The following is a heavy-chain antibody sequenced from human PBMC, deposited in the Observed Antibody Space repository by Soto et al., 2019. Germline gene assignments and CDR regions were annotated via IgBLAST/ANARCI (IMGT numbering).Heavy chain of an antibody. CDR3: ASAPTGTHHRLDY. J-gene: IGHJ4*02. CDR2: ISGSGGST. V-gene: IGHV3-23*01. D-gene: IGHD7-27*01. CDR1: GFTFSSYA. Sequence: EVQLLESGGGLVQPGGSLRLSCAASGFTFSSYAMSWVRQAPGKGLEWVSAISGSGGSTYYADSVKGRFTISRDNSKNTLYLQMNSLRAEDTAVYYCASAPTGTHHRLDYWGQGTLVTVSS.